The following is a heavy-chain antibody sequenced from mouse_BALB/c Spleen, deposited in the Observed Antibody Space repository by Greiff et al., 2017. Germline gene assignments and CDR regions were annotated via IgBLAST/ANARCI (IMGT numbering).Heavy chain of an antibody. CDR2: IYPGDGDT. CDR3: ALKPNWDYAMDY. D-gene: IGHD4-1*01. V-gene: IGHV1-80*01. Sequence: VQLQQSGAELVRPGSSVKISCKASGYAFSSYWMNWVKQRPGQGLEWIGQIYPGDGDTNYNGKFKGKATLTADKSSSTAYMQLSSLTSEDSAVYFCALKPNWDYAMDYWGQGTSVTVSS. CDR1: GYAFSSYW. J-gene: IGHJ4*01.